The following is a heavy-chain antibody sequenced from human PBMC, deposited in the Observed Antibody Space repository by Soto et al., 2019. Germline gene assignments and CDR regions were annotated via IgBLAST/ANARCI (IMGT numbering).Heavy chain of an antibody. J-gene: IGHJ4*02. CDR3: ARNPEGLWGHRYFDY. D-gene: IGHD3-3*01. V-gene: IGHV5-10-1*01. CDR1: GYSFTSYW. Sequence: GESLKISCKGSGYSFTSYWISWVRQMPGKGLEWMGRIDPSDSYTNYSPSFQGHVTISADKSISTAYLQWSSLKASDTAMYYCARNPEGLWGHRYFDYWGQGTLVTVSS. CDR2: IDPSDSYT.